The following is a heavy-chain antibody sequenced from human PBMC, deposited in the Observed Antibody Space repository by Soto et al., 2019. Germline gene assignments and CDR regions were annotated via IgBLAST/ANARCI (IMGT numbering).Heavy chain of an antibody. Sequence: QVQLVESGGGVVQPGRSLRLSCAASGFTFSSYAMHWVRQAPGKGLEWVAVISYDGSNKYYADSVKGRFTISRDNSKNTLYLQMTSLRAEDTAVYYCARVKEDIVVVVAAKTDAFDIWGQGTMVTVSS. CDR3: ARVKEDIVVVVAAKTDAFDI. CDR1: GFTFSSYA. D-gene: IGHD2-15*01. V-gene: IGHV3-30-3*01. CDR2: ISYDGSNK. J-gene: IGHJ3*02.